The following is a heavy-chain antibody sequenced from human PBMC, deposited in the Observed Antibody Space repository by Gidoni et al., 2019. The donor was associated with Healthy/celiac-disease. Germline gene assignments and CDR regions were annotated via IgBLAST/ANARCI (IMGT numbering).Heavy chain of an antibody. D-gene: IGHD6-13*01. V-gene: IGHV4-59*01. CDR2: IYYSGST. CDR1: VGSYSLYY. Sequence: QLQLRESGPGLVKPSGTLSLTCTVPVGSYSLYYWNWTRKPPGKGLEWIGYIYYSGSTNYNPSRKSRLTISVDTSKNQFSLKLSSVTAADTAVYYCAREIAAAGRGYNWFDPWGQGTLVTVSS. CDR3: AREIAAAGRGYNWFDP. J-gene: IGHJ5*02.